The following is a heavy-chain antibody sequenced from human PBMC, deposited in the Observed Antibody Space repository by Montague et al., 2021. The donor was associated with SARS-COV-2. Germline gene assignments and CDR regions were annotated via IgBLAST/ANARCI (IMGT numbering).Heavy chain of an antibody. Sequence: SETLSLTCGVSGGSINSYYWGWIRHPAGKGLEWMGLIYTSGRPNPIPSPKSRFTISVDTSRNQLSLKLTSVTAAATAVYYCARDSRTSGWGYWYHGLDVWGQGTTVIVSS. D-gene: IGHD6-19*01. V-gene: IGHV4-4*07. J-gene: IGHJ6*02. CDR2: IYTSGRP. CDR3: ARDSRTSGWGYWYHGLDV. CDR1: GGSINSYY.